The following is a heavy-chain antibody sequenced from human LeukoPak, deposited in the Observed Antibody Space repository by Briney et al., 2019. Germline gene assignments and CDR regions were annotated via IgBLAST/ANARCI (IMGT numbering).Heavy chain of an antibody. V-gene: IGHV3-9*02. Sequence: GGSLRLSCAVSGFTSDDHAMHWVRQASGKGLEWVAGIMWRSGSTGYGDSVKGRFTISRDSAKKSLYLQMNGLRVEDTAFYYCTKDLTPGGADVWGQGTTVTVSS. J-gene: IGHJ6*02. CDR1: GFTSDDHA. D-gene: IGHD3-10*01. CDR3: TKDLTPGGADV. CDR2: IMWRSGST.